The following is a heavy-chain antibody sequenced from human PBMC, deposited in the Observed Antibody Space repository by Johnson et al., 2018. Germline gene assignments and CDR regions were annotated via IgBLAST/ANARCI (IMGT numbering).Heavy chain of an antibody. CDR1: GGSFSGYY. CDR3: ARARSWGIQLSYYYYVMDV. D-gene: IGHD5-18*01. Sequence: QVQLQQWGAGLLKPSETLSLTCAVYGGSFSGYYWSWIRQPPGKGMEWIGEINHSGSTNYNPSLKSRVTISVDTSKNQFSLKLSFVTAADPALYYCARARSWGIQLSYYYYVMDVWGQGTTVTVSS. J-gene: IGHJ6*02. CDR2: INHSGST. V-gene: IGHV4-34*01.